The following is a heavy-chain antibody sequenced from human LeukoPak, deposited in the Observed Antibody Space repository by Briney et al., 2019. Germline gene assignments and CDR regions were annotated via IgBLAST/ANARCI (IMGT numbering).Heavy chain of an antibody. V-gene: IGHV3-30*19. CDR1: GFTFSSYG. Sequence: GRSLRLSCAASGFTFSSYGMHWVRQAPGKGLEWVAVISYDGSNKYYADSVKGRFTISRDNSKNTLYLQMNSLRAEDTAVYYCAREGNYGGFHFDYWGQGTLVTVSS. CDR3: AREGNYGGFHFDY. J-gene: IGHJ4*02. CDR2: ISYDGSNK. D-gene: IGHD4-17*01.